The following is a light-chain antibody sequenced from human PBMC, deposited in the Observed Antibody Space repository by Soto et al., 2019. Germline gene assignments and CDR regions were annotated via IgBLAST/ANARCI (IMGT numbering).Light chain of an antibody. CDR2: SAS. Sequence: IVMPQSPAPLSVSPGGRATPSCRASQSVSSYLAWYQQKPGQAPRLLIYSASTRATGIPDRFSGSGSGTDFTLTISRLDPEDLAVYYCQQYGSSLPWTFGQGTMVDIK. J-gene: IGKJ1*01. CDR1: QSVSSY. CDR3: QQYGSSLPWT. V-gene: IGKV3-20*01.